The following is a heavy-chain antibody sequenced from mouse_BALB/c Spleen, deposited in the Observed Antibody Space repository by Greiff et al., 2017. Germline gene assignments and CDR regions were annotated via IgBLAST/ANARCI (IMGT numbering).Heavy chain of an antibody. CDR2: ISDGGSYT. V-gene: IGHV5-4*02. J-gene: IGHJ4*01. Sequence: EVNVVESGGGLVKPGGSLKLSCAASGFTFSDYYMYWVRQTPEKRLEWVATISDGGSYTYYPDSVKGRFTISRDNAKNNLYLQMSSLKSEDTAMYYCARAGRGAMDYWGQGTSVTVSS. CDR1: GFTFSDYY. CDR3: ARAGRGAMDY. D-gene: IGHD3-3*01.